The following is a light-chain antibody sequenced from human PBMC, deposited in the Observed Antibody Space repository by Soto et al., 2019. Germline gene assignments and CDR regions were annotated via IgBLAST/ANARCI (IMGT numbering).Light chain of an antibody. CDR2: GAS. CDR1: QSVTSDY. Sequence: DIVLTQSPGSLSLSPGERATLSCRASQSVTSDYLAWYQQKPGQPPRLLIYGASSRATGIPDRFSGSGSGTDFTLTISRLEPEDSAVYLCHNYGYGRDNFGQGTKLEIK. CDR3: HNYGYGRDN. V-gene: IGKV3-20*01. J-gene: IGKJ2*01.